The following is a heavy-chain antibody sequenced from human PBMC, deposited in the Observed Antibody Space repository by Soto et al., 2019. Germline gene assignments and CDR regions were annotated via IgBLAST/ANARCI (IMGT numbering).Heavy chain of an antibody. CDR1: GFRFDDFG. J-gene: IGHJ3*02. Sequence: EEQLVESGGGVVRPGGSLTLSCAASGFRFDDFGMSWVRQAPGKGLEWVSGITWNGVTTGYVKSVKGRFTISRDNAKNSLDLQMGRLRAEDTAIYYCARDGGVAVAVDACDIWGQGTRVSVSS. CDR3: ARDGGVAVAVDACDI. CDR2: ITWNGVTT. V-gene: IGHV3-20*04. D-gene: IGHD6-19*01.